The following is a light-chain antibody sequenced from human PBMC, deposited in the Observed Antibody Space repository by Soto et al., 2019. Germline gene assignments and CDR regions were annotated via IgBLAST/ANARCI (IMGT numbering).Light chain of an antibody. Sequence: DIQLTQSPSTVYASVGGRVTITCRASQAITNWMAWYQQKPGKAPKLLIYRASTLERGVPSRFSGSGSGKEFTLTISGLQSDDFGTYYCQQYDTNTPYTFGQGSRLEI. V-gene: IGKV1-5*03. CDR2: RAS. CDR1: QAITNW. J-gene: IGKJ2*01. CDR3: QQYDTNTPYT.